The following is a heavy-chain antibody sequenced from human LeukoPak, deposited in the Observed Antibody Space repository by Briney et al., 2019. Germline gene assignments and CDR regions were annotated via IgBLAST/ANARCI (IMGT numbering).Heavy chain of an antibody. D-gene: IGHD4-17*01. CDR2: NYPDDSET. V-gene: IGHV5-51*01. Sequence: GESLQISCKGAGYNFPNCWIGRGRQMPGKGLEWMGINYPDDSETRYSPSFLGQVTISADKYISTDYLQWSSLKASDTAMYYYGRFLQISGDYLGFFGYWGQGTLVTVSS. CDR3: GRFLQISGDYLGFFGY. J-gene: IGHJ4*02. CDR1: GYNFPNCW.